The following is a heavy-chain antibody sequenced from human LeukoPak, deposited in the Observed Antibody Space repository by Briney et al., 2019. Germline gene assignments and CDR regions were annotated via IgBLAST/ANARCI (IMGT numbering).Heavy chain of an antibody. Sequence: GGSLRLSCLASGFTFSNSWMTWVRQAPGRGLEWVANIKEDGSDKQYVDSVKGRFTISRDNAKNSLYLQMNSLRAEDTAVYYCARDYGDLDYWGQGTLVTVSS. J-gene: IGHJ4*02. CDR2: IKEDGSDK. CDR1: GFTFSNSW. D-gene: IGHD4-17*01. V-gene: IGHV3-7*01. CDR3: ARDYGDLDY.